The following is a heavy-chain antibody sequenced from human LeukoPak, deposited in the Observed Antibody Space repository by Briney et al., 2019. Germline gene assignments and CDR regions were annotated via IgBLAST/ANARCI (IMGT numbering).Heavy chain of an antibody. CDR1: GFTFSSYD. V-gene: IGHV3-23*01. D-gene: IGHD3-3*01. J-gene: IGHJ3*02. CDR2: ISRHSGAST. CDR3: ARVKPDDFWGGPDAFDI. Sequence: GGSLRPSCAASGFTFSSYDMYWVRQAPGKGLECVASISRHSGASTYYAASVKGRFTISRDNSNNTLYLQMNSLRAEDTAVYYCARVKPDDFWGGPDAFDIWGQGTMVTGSS.